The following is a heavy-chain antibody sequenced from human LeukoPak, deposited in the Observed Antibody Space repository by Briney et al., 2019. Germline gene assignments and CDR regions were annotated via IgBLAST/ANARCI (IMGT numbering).Heavy chain of an antibody. J-gene: IGHJ4*02. CDR1: GGTFSGYA. V-gene: IGHV1-69*13. Sequence: SVKVSCKASGGTFSGYAISWVRQAPGQGLEWMGGMIPIFGTANYAQKFQGRVTITADESTSTAYMELSSLRSEDTAVYYCASFVLRFLEWFEYYFDYWGQGTLVTVSS. CDR3: ASFVLRFLEWFEYYFDY. D-gene: IGHD3-3*01. CDR2: MIPIFGTA.